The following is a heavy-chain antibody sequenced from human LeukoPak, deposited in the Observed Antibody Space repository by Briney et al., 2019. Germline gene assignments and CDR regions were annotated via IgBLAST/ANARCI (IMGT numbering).Heavy chain of an antibody. CDR3: ARETWDLQQLLRAPAH. J-gene: IGHJ4*02. CDR2: INPNSGGT. V-gene: IGHV1-2*02. D-gene: IGHD3-22*01. Sequence: APVKVCCTASGYTFTSYVINWVRQATGQGLEWMGWINPNSGGTTYSQKFQGRVTMTRDTSINTAYMELTRLKSDDTAVYYCARETWDLQQLLRAPAHWGQGTLVTVSS. CDR1: GYTFTSYV.